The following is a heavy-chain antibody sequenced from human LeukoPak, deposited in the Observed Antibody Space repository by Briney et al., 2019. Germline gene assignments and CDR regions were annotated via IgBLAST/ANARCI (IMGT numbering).Heavy chain of an antibody. J-gene: IGHJ4*02. CDR3: ARRNRQWLVVLVGNYFDY. Sequence: PSETLSLTCAVYGGSFSGYYWSWIRQPPGKGLEWIGEINHSGSTNYNPSLKSRVTISVDTSKNQFSLKLSSVTAADTAVYYCARRNRQWLVVLVGNYFDYWGQGTLVTVSS. CDR2: INHSGST. CDR1: GGSFSGYY. D-gene: IGHD6-19*01. V-gene: IGHV4-34*01.